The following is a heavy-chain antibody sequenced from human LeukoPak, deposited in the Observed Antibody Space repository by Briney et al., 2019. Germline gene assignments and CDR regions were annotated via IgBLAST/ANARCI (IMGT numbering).Heavy chain of an antibody. CDR1: GYTFTSYG. D-gene: IGHD4-23*01. V-gene: IGHV1-18*01. J-gene: IGHJ4*02. CDR3: ARGDASDYGGNSDFDY. Sequence: ASVKVSCKASGYTFTSYGISWVRQAPGQGLEWMGWISAYNGNTNYAQKLQGRVTMTTDTSTSTAYMELRSLRSDDTAVYYCARGDASDYGGNSDFDYWGQGTLVTVSS. CDR2: ISAYNGNT.